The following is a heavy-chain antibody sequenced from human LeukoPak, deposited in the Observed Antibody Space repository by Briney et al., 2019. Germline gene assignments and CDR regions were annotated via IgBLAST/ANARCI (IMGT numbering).Heavy chain of an antibody. Sequence: PSETLSLTCAVYGGSFSGYYWSWIRQPPGKGLEWIGEINHSGSTNYNPSLKSRVTISVDTSKNQFSLKLSSVTAADTAVYYCARHRGGCWFDPWGQGTLVTVSS. CDR1: GGSFSGYY. CDR3: ARHRGGCWFDP. J-gene: IGHJ5*02. CDR2: INHSGST. V-gene: IGHV4-34*01.